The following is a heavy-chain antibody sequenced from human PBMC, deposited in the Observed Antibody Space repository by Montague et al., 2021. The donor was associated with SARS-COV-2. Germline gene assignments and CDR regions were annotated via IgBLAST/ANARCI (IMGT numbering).Heavy chain of an antibody. V-gene: IGHV4-34*01. CDR2: CNQSGRTT. CDR3: AGVPLYFDGFDF. CDR1: GGSLTSNY. D-gene: IGHD2-2*02. J-gene: IGHJ4*02. Sequence: SETLSLTCAVYGGSLTSNYWTWVRQAPGKGLEWIGECNQSGRTTXYNPSLLGRVTISVGMSRNQVFLTLNSVTVADTAVYYCAGVPLYFDGFDFWGQGDLVTV.